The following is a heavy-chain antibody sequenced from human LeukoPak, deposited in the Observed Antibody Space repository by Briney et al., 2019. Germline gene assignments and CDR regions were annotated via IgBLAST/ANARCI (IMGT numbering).Heavy chain of an antibody. CDR3: ARDYGDSRGNWFDP. Sequence: SVKVSCKASGGTFSSYAISWVRQAPGQGLEWMGGIIPIFGTANYAQKFQGRVTITADKSTSTAYMELSSLRSEDTAVYYCARDYGDSRGNWFDPWGQGTLVTVSS. V-gene: IGHV1-69*06. D-gene: IGHD4-17*01. CDR1: GGTFSSYA. J-gene: IGHJ5*02. CDR2: IIPIFGTA.